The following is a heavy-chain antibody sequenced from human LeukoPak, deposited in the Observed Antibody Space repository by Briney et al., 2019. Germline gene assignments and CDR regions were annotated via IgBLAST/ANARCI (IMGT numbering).Heavy chain of an antibody. V-gene: IGHV3-15*01. D-gene: IGHD1-26*01. CDR2: IKSETDGGAT. CDR3: TTGGRNGAFQFDS. J-gene: IGHJ4*02. Sequence: NAGGSLRLSCAASGFTFNNAWMSWVRQAPGKGLEWVARIKSETDGGATHYAAPVQGRFTISRDDSEKTLFLQMNSLKTEDTAVYYCTTGGRNGAFQFDSWGQGTLVTVSS. CDR1: GFTFNNAW.